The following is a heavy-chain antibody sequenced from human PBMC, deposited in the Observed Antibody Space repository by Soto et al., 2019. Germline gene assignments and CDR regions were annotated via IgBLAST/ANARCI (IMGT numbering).Heavy chain of an antibody. CDR2: ITGSSDYT. CDR3: AKEQTTGAHYALDY. Sequence: GESLRLPCEVSGFIFSSYAMNWVRHAQGKGLQWVSSITGSSDYTSYIASVKGRFTISRDNSKNTLYLQVNSLRAEDTAVYFCAKEQTTGAHYALDYWSQGTLVTVSS. J-gene: IGHJ4*02. V-gene: IGHV3-23*01. CDR1: GFIFSSYA. D-gene: IGHD2-8*02.